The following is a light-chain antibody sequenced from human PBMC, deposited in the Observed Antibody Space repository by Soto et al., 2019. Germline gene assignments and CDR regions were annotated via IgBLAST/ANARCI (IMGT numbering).Light chain of an antibody. Sequence: QSALTQPASVSGSPGQSITIPCTGTSSDIGNYNAVSWYQQHPGKAPKLIIYEVSNRPSGVSDRFSGSKSGNTASLTISGLLPEDEADYYCGSWTTYRPYVFATGTKLTVL. CDR1: SSDIGNYNA. V-gene: IGLV2-14*01. CDR2: EVS. CDR3: GSWTTYRPYV. J-gene: IGLJ1*01.